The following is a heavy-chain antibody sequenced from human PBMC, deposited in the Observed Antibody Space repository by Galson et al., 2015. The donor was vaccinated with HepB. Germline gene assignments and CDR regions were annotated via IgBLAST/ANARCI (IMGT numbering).Heavy chain of an antibody. CDR3: AKGQDESGSHYTPFDY. CDR2: TRYDGSNK. Sequence: SLRLSCAASGFSFSTYVIRWVRQAPGKGLEWVAFTRYDGSNKYYADSVKGRFTISRDNSKNTLYLQMNSLTADDTAVYYCAKGQDESGSHYTPFDYWGQGTLVTVSS. J-gene: IGHJ4*02. CDR1: GFSFSTYV. V-gene: IGHV3-30*02. D-gene: IGHD3-10*01.